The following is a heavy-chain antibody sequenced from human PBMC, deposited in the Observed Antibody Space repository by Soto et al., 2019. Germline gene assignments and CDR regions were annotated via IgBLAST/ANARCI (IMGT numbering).Heavy chain of an antibody. D-gene: IGHD1-26*01. Sequence: QVQLVQSGAAVKQPGSSVKVSCKVSGGTFRIFAISWVRQAPGQGLEWMGGIIPMFDTANHAQNFQGRVTITADESTSKAYMELSSLRSEDTAVYYCATGISGSGPYYSLAFDFGGQGTLVSVSS. CDR1: GGTFRIFA. V-gene: IGHV1-69*01. CDR2: IIPMFDTA. J-gene: IGHJ4*02. CDR3: ATGISGSGPYYSLAFDF.